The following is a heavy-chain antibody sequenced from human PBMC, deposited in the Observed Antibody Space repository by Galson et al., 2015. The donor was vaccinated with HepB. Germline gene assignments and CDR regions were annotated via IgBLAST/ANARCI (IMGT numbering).Heavy chain of an antibody. Sequence: SLRLSCAASGFTFDDYAMHWVRQAPGKGLEWVSGISWNSGSIGYADSAKGRFTISRDNAKNSLYLQMNSLRAEDTALYYCARTPRYSSGWYPQRYYFDYWGQGTLVTVSS. J-gene: IGHJ4*02. CDR2: ISWNSGSI. V-gene: IGHV3-9*01. D-gene: IGHD6-19*01. CDR1: GFTFDDYA. CDR3: ARTPRYSSGWYPQRYYFDY.